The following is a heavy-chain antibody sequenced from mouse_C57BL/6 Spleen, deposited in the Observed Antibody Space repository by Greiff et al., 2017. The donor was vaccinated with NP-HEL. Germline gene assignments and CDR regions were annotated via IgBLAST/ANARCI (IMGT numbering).Heavy chain of an antibody. D-gene: IGHD2-5*01. CDR1: GFSLTSYG. CDR3: ARQGSNYVSPYFDY. J-gene: IGHJ2*01. V-gene: IGHV2-6-1*01. CDR2: IWRDGST. Sequence: QVQLKQSGPGLVAPSQSLSISCTVSGFSLTSYGVHWVRQPPGKGLEWLVVIWRDGSTTYNSALKSRLSISKDNSKSQVVLKMNSLQTDDTAVYYCARQGSNYVSPYFDYWGQGTTLTVSS.